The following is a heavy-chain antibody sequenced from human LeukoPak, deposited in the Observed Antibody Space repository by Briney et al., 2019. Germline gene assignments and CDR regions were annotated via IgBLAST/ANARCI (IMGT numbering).Heavy chain of an antibody. Sequence: GGSLRLSCAASGFTSSSYAMHWVRQAPGKGLEWVAVISYDGSNKYYADSVKGRVTISRDNSKNTLYLQMNSLRAEDTAVYYCARDRRHYYYDSSGYCDYWGQGTLVTVSS. CDR2: ISYDGSNK. V-gene: IGHV3-30-3*01. D-gene: IGHD3-22*01. J-gene: IGHJ4*02. CDR3: ARDRRHYYYDSSGYCDY. CDR1: GFTSSSYA.